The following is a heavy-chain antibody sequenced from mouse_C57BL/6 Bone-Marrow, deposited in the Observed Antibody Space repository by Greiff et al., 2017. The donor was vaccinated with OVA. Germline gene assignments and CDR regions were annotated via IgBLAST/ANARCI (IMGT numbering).Heavy chain of an antibody. CDR1: GYTFTSYW. CDR3: ARRGNNGSKFAY. D-gene: IGHD1-1*01. CDR2: LYPSDSYT. V-gene: IGHV1-50*01. J-gene: IGHJ3*01. Sequence: VQLQQPGAELVKPGASVKLSCKASGYTFTSYWMQWVKQRPGPGLEWIGELYPSDSYTNYNQKFQGKATLTVATSSSTAYMQLRSVTSEDTAVYDGARRGNNGSKFAYWGQGTLDTVYA.